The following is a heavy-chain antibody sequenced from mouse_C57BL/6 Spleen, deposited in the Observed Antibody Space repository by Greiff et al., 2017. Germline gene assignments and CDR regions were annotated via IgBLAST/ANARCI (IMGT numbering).Heavy chain of an antibody. Sequence: EVMLVESEGGLVQPGSSMTLSCTASGFTFSDYYMVWVRQVPEKGLEWVANINYDGSSTYYLDSLKSRFIISRDNAKNLLYLQMSSLKSEDTATYYCASYYYGSSHYFDYWGQGTTLTVSS. CDR1: GFTFSDYY. J-gene: IGHJ2*01. D-gene: IGHD1-1*01. CDR3: ASYYYGSSHYFDY. CDR2: INYDGSST. V-gene: IGHV5-16*01.